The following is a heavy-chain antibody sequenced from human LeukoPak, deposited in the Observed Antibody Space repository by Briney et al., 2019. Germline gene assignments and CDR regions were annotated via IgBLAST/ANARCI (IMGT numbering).Heavy chain of an antibody. D-gene: IGHD2-15*01. J-gene: IGHJ4*02. CDR1: GFTFSTYA. V-gene: IGHV3-23*01. Sequence: GGSLRLSCAASGFTFSTYAMSWVRQTPGKGLEWVAAISGDNPGTYHATSVRGRFSISRDNSKNTLHLQMNGLKAADAAIYYCAKASVGHCSGAFCYPFDSWGQGTLVTVSS. CDR3: AKASVGHCSGAFCYPFDS. CDR2: ISGDNPGT.